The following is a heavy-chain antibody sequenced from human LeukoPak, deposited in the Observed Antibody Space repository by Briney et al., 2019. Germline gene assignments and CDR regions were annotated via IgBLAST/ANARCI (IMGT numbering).Heavy chain of an antibody. Sequence: SVKVSCKASGGTFSSYAISWVRQAPGQGLEWMGGIIPIFGTANYAQKFQGRVTITTDESTSTAYMELSSLRSEDTAVYYCAFQTPPGVGATTYFDYWGQGTLVTVSS. CDR2: IIPIFGTA. CDR3: AFQTPPGVGATTYFDY. V-gene: IGHV1-69*05. J-gene: IGHJ4*02. CDR1: GGTFSSYA. D-gene: IGHD1-26*01.